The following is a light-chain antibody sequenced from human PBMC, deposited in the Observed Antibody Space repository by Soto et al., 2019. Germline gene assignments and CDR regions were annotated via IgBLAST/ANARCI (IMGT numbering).Light chain of an antibody. Sequence: EIVLTQSQGTLSLSPGERATLSCRASQSVSNNYLAWYQQKPGQAPRLLMYGASTRASGRQARLSVSLSGTEFPLTIRSVEREDVAMYFGHPRNQFGLGTRLEIK. CDR2: GAS. J-gene: IGKJ5*01. CDR1: QSVSNNY. CDR3: HPRNQ. V-gene: IGKV3-20*01.